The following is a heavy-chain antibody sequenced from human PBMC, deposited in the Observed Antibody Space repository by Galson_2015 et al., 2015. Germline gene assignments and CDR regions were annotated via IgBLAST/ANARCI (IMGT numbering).Heavy chain of an antibody. CDR3: ARVRYDYVWGSYPTSRFDY. Sequence: ATLSLTCAVYGGSFSGYYWSWIRQPPGKGLEWIGEINHSGSTNYNPSLKSRVTISVDTSKNQFSLKLSSVTAADTAVYYCARVRYDYVWGSYPTSRFDYWGQGTLVTVSS. V-gene: IGHV4-34*01. J-gene: IGHJ4*02. CDR1: GGSFSGYY. D-gene: IGHD3-16*02. CDR2: INHSGST.